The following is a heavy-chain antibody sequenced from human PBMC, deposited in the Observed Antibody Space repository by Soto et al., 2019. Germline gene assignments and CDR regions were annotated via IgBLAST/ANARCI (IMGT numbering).Heavy chain of an antibody. Sequence: PSGTLSLTCAVYGGSFSGYYWSWIRQPPGKGLEWIGEINHSGSTNYNPSLKRRVTISVDTSKNQFSLKLSSATAADTAVYYCARGSYDFWSGYYDYWGQGTLVTVSS. CDR1: GGSFSGYY. J-gene: IGHJ4*02. CDR2: INHSGST. V-gene: IGHV4-34*01. D-gene: IGHD3-3*01. CDR3: ARGSYDFWSGYYDY.